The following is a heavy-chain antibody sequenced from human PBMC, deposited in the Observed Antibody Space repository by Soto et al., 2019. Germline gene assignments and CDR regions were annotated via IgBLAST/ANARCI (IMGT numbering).Heavy chain of an antibody. J-gene: IGHJ6*03. CDR2: IYYSGST. Sequence: SETLSLTCTVSGGSISSYYWSWIRQPPGKGLEWIGYIYYSGSTNYNPSLKSRVTISVDTSKNQFSLKLSSVTAADTAVYYCARLNTYYDFWSGHGRYYMDVWGKGTTVTVSS. V-gene: IGHV4-59*08. CDR1: GGSISSYY. CDR3: ARLNTYYDFWSGHGRYYMDV. D-gene: IGHD3-3*01.